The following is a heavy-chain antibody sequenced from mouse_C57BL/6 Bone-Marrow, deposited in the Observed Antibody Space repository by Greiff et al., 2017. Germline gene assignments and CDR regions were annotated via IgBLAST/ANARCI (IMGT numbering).Heavy chain of an antibody. CDR2: IYPRSGNT. CDR1: GYTFTSYG. J-gene: IGHJ3*01. Sequence: VKLKQSGAELARPGASVKLSCKASGYTFTSYGISWVKQRTGQGLEWIGEIYPRSGNTYYNEKFKGKATLTADKSSSTAYMELRSLTSEDSAVYFCARFRPRLRRPTWFAYWGQGTLVTVSA. CDR3: ARFRPRLRRPTWFAY. V-gene: IGHV1-81*01. D-gene: IGHD2-4*01.